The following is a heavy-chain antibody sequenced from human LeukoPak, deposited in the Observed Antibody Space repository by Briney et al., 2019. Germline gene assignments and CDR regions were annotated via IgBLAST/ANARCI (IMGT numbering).Heavy chain of an antibody. CDR1: GGTFSSYA. D-gene: IGHD3-9*01. V-gene: IGHV1-69*04. Sequence: ASVKVSCKASGGTFSSYAISWVRQAPGQGLEWMGRIIPILGIANYAQKFQGRVTITADKSTSTAYMELSSLRSEDTAVYYCARGWLDVLRYFDWSIPFDYWGQGTLVTVSS. CDR3: ARGWLDVLRYFDWSIPFDY. J-gene: IGHJ4*02. CDR2: IIPILGIA.